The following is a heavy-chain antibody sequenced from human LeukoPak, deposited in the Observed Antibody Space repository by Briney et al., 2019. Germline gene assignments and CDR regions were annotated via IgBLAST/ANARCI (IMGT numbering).Heavy chain of an antibody. Sequence: GASVKVSCKASGYIFISYGISWVRQAPGQGLEWMGWISGYSGNTNYAQKLQGRVTMTTDTSTSTAYMELRSLRSDDTAVYYCARDVGEDDFWSGYSYLDYWGQGTLVTVSS. CDR1: GYIFISYG. CDR2: ISGYSGNT. CDR3: ARDVGEDDFWSGYSYLDY. D-gene: IGHD3-3*01. V-gene: IGHV1-18*01. J-gene: IGHJ4*02.